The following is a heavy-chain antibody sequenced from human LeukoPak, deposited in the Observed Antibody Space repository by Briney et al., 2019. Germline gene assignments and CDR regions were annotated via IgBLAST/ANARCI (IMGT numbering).Heavy chain of an antibody. D-gene: IGHD3-22*01. CDR3: TTDRYYDAAYTT. CDR1: GFTFSGSA. Sequence: PGGSLRLSCAASGFTFSGSAMHWVRQASGKGLEWVGRIRSKANSYATAYAASVKGRFTISRDDSKNTAYLQMNSLKTEDTAVYYCTTDRYYDAAYTTWGQGTLVTVSS. J-gene: IGHJ4*02. CDR2: IRSKANSYAT. V-gene: IGHV3-73*01.